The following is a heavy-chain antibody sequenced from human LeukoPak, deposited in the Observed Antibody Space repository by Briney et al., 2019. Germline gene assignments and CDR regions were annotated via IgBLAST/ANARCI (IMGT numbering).Heavy chain of an antibody. J-gene: IGHJ4*02. V-gene: IGHV3-23*01. CDR2: ISGSGSNT. Sequence: GGSLRLSCAASGFTFSNSAMSWVRQAPGKGLEWFSAISGSGSNTYYADSVTGRFTITRDTSKNTLYLQVNSLRAEDTALYYCAKAIVGVSGLGYWGQGTLVTVSS. D-gene: IGHD1-26*01. CDR3: AKAIVGVSGLGY. CDR1: GFTFSNSA.